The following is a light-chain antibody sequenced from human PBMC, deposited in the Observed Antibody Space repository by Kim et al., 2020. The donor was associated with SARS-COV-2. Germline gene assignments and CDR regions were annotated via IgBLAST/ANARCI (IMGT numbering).Light chain of an antibody. CDR2: QHN. CDR1: ELGDKY. Sequence: SYELTQPPSVSVSPGQTASITCSGDELGDKYVCWYQQRPGQSPVLVIYQHNRRPSGIPQRFSGSNSGNTATLTISGTQAMDEADYYCQAWDSSTVGFGGG. J-gene: IGLJ2*01. V-gene: IGLV3-1*01. CDR3: QAWDSSTVG.